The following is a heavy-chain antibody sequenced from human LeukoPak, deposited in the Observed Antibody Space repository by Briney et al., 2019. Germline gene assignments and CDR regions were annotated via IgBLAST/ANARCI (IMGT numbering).Heavy chain of an antibody. V-gene: IGHV4-59*11. CDR1: GASISSHY. Sequence: SETLSLTCPVSGASISSHYWSWIRQPPGKGLEWIGYTSGSISDNPSLKSRVAVSVDPSQNQVSLSLTSVTAADTAVYYCARVLAIFGLDTTDFYMDVWGKGTTVTVSS. D-gene: IGHD3/OR15-3a*01. J-gene: IGHJ6*03. CDR2: TSGSI. CDR3: ARVLAIFGLDTTDFYMDV.